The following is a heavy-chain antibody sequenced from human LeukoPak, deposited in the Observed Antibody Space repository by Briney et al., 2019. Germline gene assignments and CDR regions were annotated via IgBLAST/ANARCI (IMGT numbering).Heavy chain of an antibody. D-gene: IGHD2-8*01. CDR3: ARSLPRMAFSFDP. V-gene: IGHV1-8*01. CDR1: GYTFTSYD. Sequence: ASVKVSRKASGYTFTSYDINWVRQATGQGLEWMGWMNPNSGNTGYAQKSQGRVTMTRNTSISTAYRELSSLRSEDTDVYYCARSLPRMAFSFDPWGQGTLATVSS. J-gene: IGHJ5*02. CDR2: MNPNSGNT.